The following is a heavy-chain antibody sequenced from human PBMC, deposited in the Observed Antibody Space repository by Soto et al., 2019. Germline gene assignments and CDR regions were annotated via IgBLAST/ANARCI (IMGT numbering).Heavy chain of an antibody. J-gene: IGHJ6*02. CDR2: IMPIFRTP. V-gene: IGHV1-69*14. CDR1: GGTFRNSA. D-gene: IGHD1-1*01. CDR3: ARDNDRPQLGGNYYYILDV. Sequence: QVQLEQSGAEVKKPGSSVKVSCKASGGTFRNSAISWVRQAPGQGLEWMGGIMPIFRTPDYAHKFQGRVTITAAKSTSTAYMELSGLRSADTAVDYCARDNDRPQLGGNYYYILDVWGHGTTVTVSS.